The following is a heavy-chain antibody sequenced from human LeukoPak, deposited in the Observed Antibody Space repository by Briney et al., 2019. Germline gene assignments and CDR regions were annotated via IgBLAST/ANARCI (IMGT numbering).Heavy chain of an antibody. V-gene: IGHV4-4*07. Sequence: PSETLSLTCTVSGGSISSYYWSWIRQPAGKGLEWIGRIYTSGSTNYNPSLKSRVTMSVDTSKNQFSLKLSSVTAADTAVYYCARMGDSSGWSEYFQHWGQGTLVTVSS. D-gene: IGHD6-19*01. J-gene: IGHJ1*01. CDR2: IYTSGST. CDR3: ARMGDSSGWSEYFQH. CDR1: GGSISSYY.